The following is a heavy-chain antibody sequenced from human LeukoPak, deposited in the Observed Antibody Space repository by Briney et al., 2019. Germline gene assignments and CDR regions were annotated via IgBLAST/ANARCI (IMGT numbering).Heavy chain of an antibody. CDR3: ARGRYYLDS. Sequence: GGSLRLFCAASGFTFSTYWMHWVRQAPGKGLVWVSRFNSDGRSAYYADSVKGRFTISRDNAKNTLCLQMNSLGAEDTAVYYCARGRYYLDSWGQGTLVTVSS. CDR2: FNSDGRSA. V-gene: IGHV3-74*01. J-gene: IGHJ4*02. D-gene: IGHD4-17*01. CDR1: GFTFSTYW.